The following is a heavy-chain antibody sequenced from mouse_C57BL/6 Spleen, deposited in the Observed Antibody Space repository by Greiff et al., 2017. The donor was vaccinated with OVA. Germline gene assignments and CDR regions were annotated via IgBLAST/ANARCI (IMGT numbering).Heavy chain of an antibody. V-gene: IGHV1-81*01. CDR2: IYPRSGNT. CDR3: ASHGSSYDYYAMDY. CDR1: GYTFTSYG. Sequence: QVQLKQSGAELARPGASVKLSCKASGYTFTSYGISWVKQRTGQGLEWIGEIYPRSGNTYYNEKFKGKATLTADKSSSTAYMELRSLTSEDSAVYFCASHGSSYDYYAMDYWGQGTSVTVSS. D-gene: IGHD1-1*01. J-gene: IGHJ4*01.